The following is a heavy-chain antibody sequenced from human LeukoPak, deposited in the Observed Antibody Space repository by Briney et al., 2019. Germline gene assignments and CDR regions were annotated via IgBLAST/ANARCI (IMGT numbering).Heavy chain of an antibody. J-gene: IGHJ6*02. CDR2: IKQDGSEK. D-gene: IGHD3-16*01. CDR1: GFTFSSYW. Sequence: GGSLRLSCAASGFTFSSYWMSWVRQAPGKGLEWVANIKQDGSEKYYVDSVKGRFTISRDNAKNSLYLQMNSLRAEDTAVYYCARDTRVGQYLGYYYYGMDVWGQGTTVPVSS. CDR3: ARDTRVGQYLGYYYYGMDV. V-gene: IGHV3-7*01.